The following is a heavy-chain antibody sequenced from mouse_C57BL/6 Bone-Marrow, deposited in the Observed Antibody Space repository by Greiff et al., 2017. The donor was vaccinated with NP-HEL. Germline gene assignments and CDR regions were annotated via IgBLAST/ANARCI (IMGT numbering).Heavy chain of an antibody. D-gene: IGHD1-1*01. CDR2: IWWDDDK. CDR3: ARIADNYYGSSYWYFDV. CDR1: GFSLSTFGMG. V-gene: IGHV8-8*01. J-gene: IGHJ1*03. Sequence: QVTLKVSGPGILQPSQTLSLTCSFSGFSLSTFGMGVGWIRQPSGKGLEWLAHIWWDDDKYYNPALKSRLTISKDTSKNQVFLKIANVDTADTAKYYCARIADNYYGSSYWYFDVWGTGTTVTVSS.